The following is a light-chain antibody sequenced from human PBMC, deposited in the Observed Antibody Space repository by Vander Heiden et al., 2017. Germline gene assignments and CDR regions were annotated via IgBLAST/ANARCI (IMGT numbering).Light chain of an antibody. CDR1: QSISTS. Sequence: DIEMTQSPSSLSASVGDRVTITCRASQSISTSLNWYQQKPGKAPKLLMYLASSLQSGVPSRFTGSGSGTDFTLTISSLRPEDFATYYCQQSYTSRHTFGQGTKLEIK. V-gene: IGKV1-39*01. CDR3: QQSYTSRHT. CDR2: LAS. J-gene: IGKJ2*01.